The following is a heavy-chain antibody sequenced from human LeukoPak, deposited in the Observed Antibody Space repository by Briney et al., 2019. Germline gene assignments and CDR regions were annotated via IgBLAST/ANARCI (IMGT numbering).Heavy chain of an antibody. Sequence: PSQTLSLTCAVSGDSITSNSACWTWVRQSPASGLEWLGRTCYRSRWCRDYAPSFKSRISINADTSKNQFSLPLNSVTPEDTAVYYCAREGDWAGTAYWGQGTLVAVSA. CDR1: GDSITSNSAC. V-gene: IGHV6-1*01. J-gene: IGHJ4*02. CDR3: AREGDWAGTAY. D-gene: IGHD3/OR15-3a*01. CDR2: TCYRSRWCR.